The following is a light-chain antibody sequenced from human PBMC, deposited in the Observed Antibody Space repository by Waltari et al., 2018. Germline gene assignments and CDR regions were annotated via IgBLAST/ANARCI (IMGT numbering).Light chain of an antibody. CDR3: SSYTGGSTFVL. CDR1: SSDVGGYNF. Sequence: QSALTQPASVSGSPGQSITISCTGTSSDVGGYNFVSWYQQEPGKAPKVMIFDVSKRPSGVSDRFSGSKSGNTASLTISGLQAEDEADYYCSSYTGGSTFVLFGGGTKPTVL. J-gene: IGLJ2*01. CDR2: DVS. V-gene: IGLV2-14*01.